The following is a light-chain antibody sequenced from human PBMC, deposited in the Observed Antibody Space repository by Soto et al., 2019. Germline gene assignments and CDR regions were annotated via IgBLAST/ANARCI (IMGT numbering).Light chain of an antibody. CDR3: HQHNNWWT. CDR2: GAS. Sequence: VMTHSPATLSLSPGERATLSCRAGKSVSSNLSWYQQKPGQSTRILIYGASTRAAGITARFSGSGSGTDLTLTINSLQSEDFGVYYCHQHNNWWTFGQGTKVDIK. J-gene: IGKJ1*01. V-gene: IGKV3-15*01. CDR1: KSVSSN.